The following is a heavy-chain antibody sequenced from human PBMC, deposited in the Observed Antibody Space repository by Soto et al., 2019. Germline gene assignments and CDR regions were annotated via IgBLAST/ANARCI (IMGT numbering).Heavy chain of an antibody. CDR2: IRNKAKSYTS. J-gene: IGHJ6*02. V-gene: IGHV3-72*01. D-gene: IGHD4-4*01. Sequence: SGGSLRLSCAASGFTFSDHYMDWVRQAPGKGLEWVGRIRNKAKSYTSEYGASVKGRFTISRDDSKKSLYIQMNSLKTEDTAVYFCARGATVTTNYYYGLDVWGQGTTVTVSS. CDR3: ARGATVTTNYYYGLDV. CDR1: GFTFSDHY.